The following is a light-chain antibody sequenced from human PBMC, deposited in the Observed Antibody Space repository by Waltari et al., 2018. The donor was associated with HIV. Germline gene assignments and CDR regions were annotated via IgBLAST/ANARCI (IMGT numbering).Light chain of an antibody. V-gene: IGLV3-25*03. CDR2: KDS. CDR3: QSADSSYTYPGVV. J-gene: IGLJ2*01. CDR1: ALPKQY. Sequence: SYELTQPPPVSVSPGQTARITCCGDALPKQYAYWYQQKPGQAPVLVIYKDSERPSGLPERFSGSSSGTTVTLTISGVQAEDEADYYCQSADSSYTYPGVVFGGGTKLTVL.